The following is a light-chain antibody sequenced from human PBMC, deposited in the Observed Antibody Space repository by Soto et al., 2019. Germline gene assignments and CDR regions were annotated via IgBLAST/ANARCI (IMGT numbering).Light chain of an antibody. Sequence: QSVLTQPPSASGSPGQSVTISCTGTSSDVGVYNYVSWYQQHPGKAPKLMIYEVSERPSGVPDRFSGSKSGNTASLTVSGLQAEDEADYYCSSFAGNNNLVFGGGTKVTVL. J-gene: IGLJ2*01. CDR3: SSFAGNNNLV. CDR2: EVS. V-gene: IGLV2-8*01. CDR1: SSDVGVYNY.